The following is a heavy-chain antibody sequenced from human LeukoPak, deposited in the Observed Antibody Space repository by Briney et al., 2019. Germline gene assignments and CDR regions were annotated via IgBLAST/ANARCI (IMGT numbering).Heavy chain of an antibody. CDR1: GFTFNTYG. CDR3: AKDPLALAAAAYYFDY. D-gene: IGHD6-13*01. Sequence: GGSLRLSCAASGFTFNTYGMHWVRQAPGKGLEWVAFIRYDGVDKYYADSVKGRFTISRDNSKNTLYLQMNSLRTEDAAVYYCAKDPLALAAAAYYFDYWGQGTLVTVSS. CDR2: IRYDGVDK. J-gene: IGHJ4*02. V-gene: IGHV3-30*02.